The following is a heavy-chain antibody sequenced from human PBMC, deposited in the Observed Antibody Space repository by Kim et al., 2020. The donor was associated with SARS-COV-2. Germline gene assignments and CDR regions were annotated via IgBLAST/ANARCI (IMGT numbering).Heavy chain of an antibody. J-gene: IGHJ4*02. CDR2: ISWNSGSI. V-gene: IGHV3-9*01. CDR1: GFTFGDYA. Sequence: GGSLRLSCAASGFTFGDYAMHWVRQAPGKGLEWVSGISWNSGSIGYADSVKGRFTISRDNAKNSLYLQMNSLRAEDTALYYCAKARLYGSGSYLRAPFDYWGQGTLVTVSS. CDR3: AKARLYGSGSYLRAPFDY. D-gene: IGHD3-10*01.